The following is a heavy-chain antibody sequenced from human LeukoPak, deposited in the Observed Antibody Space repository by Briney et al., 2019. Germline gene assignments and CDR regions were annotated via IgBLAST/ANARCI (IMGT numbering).Heavy chain of an antibody. Sequence: SETLSLTCTVPGGSISSYYWSWIRQPAGKGLEWIGRVYTSGSTNYNPSLKSRVTMSVDTSKNQFSLKLSSVTAADTAVYYCARGQYYYDSSGYYWHDAFDIWGQGTMVTVSS. CDR2: VYTSGST. CDR3: ARGQYYYDSSGYYWHDAFDI. D-gene: IGHD3-22*01. J-gene: IGHJ3*02. V-gene: IGHV4-4*07. CDR1: GGSISSYY.